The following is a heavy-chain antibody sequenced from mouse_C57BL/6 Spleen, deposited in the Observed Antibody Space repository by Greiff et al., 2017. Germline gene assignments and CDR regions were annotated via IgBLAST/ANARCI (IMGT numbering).Heavy chain of an antibody. J-gene: IGHJ2*01. Sequence: EVKLQESGGGLVKPGGSLKLSCAASGFTFSSYAMSWVRQTPEKRLEWVATISDGGSYTYYPDNVKGRFTISRDNAKNNLYLQMSHLKSEDTAMYYCARDGDTTVVAEGFDYWGQGTTLTVSS. CDR3: ARDGDTTVVAEGFDY. V-gene: IGHV5-4*01. D-gene: IGHD1-1*01. CDR1: GFTFSSYA. CDR2: ISDGGSYT.